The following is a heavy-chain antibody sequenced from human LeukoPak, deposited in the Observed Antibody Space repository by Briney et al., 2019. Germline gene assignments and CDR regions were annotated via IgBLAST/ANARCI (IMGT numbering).Heavy chain of an antibody. V-gene: IGHV3-49*04. Sequence: GRSLRLSCATSGFTFGDYPMSSVRQAPGKGLEWVGFIKRNADRGTTEYAASVKGRFIILRDDFKGIAYLQMNNLQSEDTAVYYCSRVVHENFYDSSGFYLHYFYYYMDVWGKGTTVTVSS. CDR3: SRVVHENFYDSSGFYLHYFYYYMDV. D-gene: IGHD3-22*01. J-gene: IGHJ6*03. CDR1: GFTFGDYP. CDR2: IKRNADRGTT.